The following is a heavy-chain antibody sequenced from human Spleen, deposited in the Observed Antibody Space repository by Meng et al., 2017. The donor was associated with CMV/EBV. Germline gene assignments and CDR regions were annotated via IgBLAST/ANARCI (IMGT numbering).Heavy chain of an antibody. V-gene: IGHV4-39*07. CDR2: ISYSGRT. CDR1: GGSISSSSYY. Sequence: SETLSLTCTVSGGSISSSSYYWGWIRQPPGKGLEWIGSISYSGRTYYNPSLKSRVTISVDTSKNQFSLKLDSVTAADTAVYYCAREMTSGWNYFDYWGQGTLVTVSS. J-gene: IGHJ4*02. D-gene: IGHD6-19*01. CDR3: AREMTSGWNYFDY.